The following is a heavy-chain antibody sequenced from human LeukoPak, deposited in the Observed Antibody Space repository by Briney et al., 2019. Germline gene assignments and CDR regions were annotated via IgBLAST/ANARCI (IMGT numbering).Heavy chain of an antibody. D-gene: IGHD3-22*01. CDR1: GGTFSSYA. J-gene: IGHJ4*02. V-gene: IGHV1-69*13. CDR2: LIPIFGTA. CDR3: ARGDYYDSSGYSYYFDY. Sequence: GASVKVSCKASGGTFSSYAISWVRQAPGQGLEWMGGLIPIFGTANYAQKFQGRVTITADESTSTAYMELSSLRSEDTAVYYCARGDYYDSSGYSYYFDYWGQGTLVTVSS.